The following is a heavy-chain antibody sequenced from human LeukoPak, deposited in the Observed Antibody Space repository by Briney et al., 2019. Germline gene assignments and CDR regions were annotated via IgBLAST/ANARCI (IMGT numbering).Heavy chain of an antibody. CDR2: ISWDGGST. J-gene: IGHJ4*02. CDR3: AKAAYCGGDCYPEEYYFDY. CDR1: GFTFDDYA. Sequence: GASLRLSCAASGFTFDDYAMHWVRQAPGKGLEWVSLISWDGGSTYYADSVKGRFTISRDNSKNSLYLQMNSLRAEDTALYYCAKAAYCGGDCYPEEYYFDYWGQGTLVTVSS. D-gene: IGHD2-21*02. V-gene: IGHV3-43D*04.